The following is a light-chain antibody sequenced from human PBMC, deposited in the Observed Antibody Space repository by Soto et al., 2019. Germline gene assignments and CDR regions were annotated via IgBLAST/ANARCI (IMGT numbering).Light chain of an antibody. CDR2: GTR. J-gene: IGLJ2*01. CDR3: QSYDSSRVV. V-gene: IGLV1-40*01. Sequence: QSVLTPPTSVSGAPGQRVNISGTGSRSKIGAGYDVHWSQQLPGPAPKLLIYGTRNRPSGVPDRFSGSQSGTSASLAITGLQAEDDADYYCQSYDSSRVVLGAGTK. CDR1: RSKIGAGYD.